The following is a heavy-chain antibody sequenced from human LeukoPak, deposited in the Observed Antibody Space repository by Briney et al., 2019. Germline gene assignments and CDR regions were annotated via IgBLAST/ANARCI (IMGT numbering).Heavy chain of an antibody. CDR2: ISGSGGST. V-gene: IGHV3-23*01. Sequence: GGSLRLSCAASGFTFNSYAMSWVRQAPGKGLEWVSTISGSGGSTFYADSMKGRFTISRDSSRRTVYMQMNSLRAEDTAIYYCARESSYYGSGSYHYWGQGTLVTVSS. CDR3: ARESSYYGSGSYHY. D-gene: IGHD3-10*01. CDR1: GFTFNSYA. J-gene: IGHJ4*02.